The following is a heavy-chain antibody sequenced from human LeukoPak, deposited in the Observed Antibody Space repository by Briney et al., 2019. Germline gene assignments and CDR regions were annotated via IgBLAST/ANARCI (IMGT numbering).Heavy chain of an antibody. V-gene: IGHV1-2*06. CDR2: INPKSGGT. Sequence: ASVKVSCKASGDTFIRNTISWVRQAPGQGLEWMGRINPKSGGTNYAQKFHGRVTMTRDTSISTAYMELSSLRSDDTAVYYCAAEHYTSGWYHGGQGTLVAVSS. CDR1: GDTFIRNT. CDR3: AAEHYTSGWYH. J-gene: IGHJ4*02. D-gene: IGHD6-19*01.